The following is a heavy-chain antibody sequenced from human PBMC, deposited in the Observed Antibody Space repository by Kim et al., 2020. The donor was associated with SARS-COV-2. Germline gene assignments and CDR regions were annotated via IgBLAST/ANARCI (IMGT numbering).Heavy chain of an antibody. CDR3: ARGGLVFQDLVPAFDI. V-gene: IGHV4-4*07. D-gene: IGHD2-15*01. Sequence: SETLSLTCTVSGGSISSYYWSWIRQPAGKGLEWIGRIYTSGSTNYNPSLKSRVTMSVDTSKNQFSLKLSSVTAADTAVYYCARGGLVFQDLVPAFDIWGQGTMVTVSS. CDR2: IYTSGST. J-gene: IGHJ3*02. CDR1: GGSISSYY.